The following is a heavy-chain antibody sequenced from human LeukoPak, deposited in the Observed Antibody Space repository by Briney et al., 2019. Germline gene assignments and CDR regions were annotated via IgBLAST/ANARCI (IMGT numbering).Heavy chain of an antibody. CDR1: GFTFSDYY. Sequence: PGGSLRLSCAASGFTFSDYYMSWIRQAPGKGLEWVSYISTTSSYTDYADSVRGRFTISRDNAKNLLYLKMNSLRPEDTAVYYCARDWYCSSSICYTDRNWFDPWGQGTLVTVSS. CDR3: ARDWYCSSSICYTDRNWFDP. D-gene: IGHD2-2*02. J-gene: IGHJ5*02. CDR2: ISTTSSYT. V-gene: IGHV3-11*05.